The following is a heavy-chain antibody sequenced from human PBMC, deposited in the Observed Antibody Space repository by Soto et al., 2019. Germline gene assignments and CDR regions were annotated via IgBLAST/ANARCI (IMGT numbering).Heavy chain of an antibody. V-gene: IGHV3-11*01. CDR2: ISNTAITD. D-gene: IGHD2-2*01. CDR1: GFSFSDYY. J-gene: IGHJ6*03. Sequence: QVQLVESGGDLVKPGGSLRLSCVASGFSFSDYYMTWMRQAPGGGLDFVAFISNTAITDYYADSVKGRFTISRDNARNSVYLQMGSLRAEDAAVYYCARDLHQMFSHNHYYYYLDVWGTGTTVIVSS. CDR3: ARDLHQMFSHNHYYYYLDV.